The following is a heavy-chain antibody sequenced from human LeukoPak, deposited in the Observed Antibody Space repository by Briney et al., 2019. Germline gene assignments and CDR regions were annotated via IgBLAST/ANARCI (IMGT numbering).Heavy chain of an antibody. D-gene: IGHD3-22*01. Sequence: GGSLSLFCAGSGFPFRNYAMRWVRQAPGKGLEWVSVISSSGGSTHYADSVKGRFTLSRDNSKNTLYLQMNSLRAEDTAVYYCAKDESRGYYYFEHWGQGTLVTVSS. CDR2: ISSSGGST. CDR1: GFPFRNYA. V-gene: IGHV3-23*01. CDR3: AKDESRGYYYFEH. J-gene: IGHJ4*02.